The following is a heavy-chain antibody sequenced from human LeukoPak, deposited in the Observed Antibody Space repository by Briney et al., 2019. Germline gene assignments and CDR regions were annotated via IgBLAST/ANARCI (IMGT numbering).Heavy chain of an antibody. D-gene: IGHD2-15*01. CDR3: ARVGHNCSGGSCTGPFDY. V-gene: IGHV1-2*02. J-gene: IGHJ4*02. Sequence: GASVKVSCKASGYTFTGYYMHWVRQAPGQGLEWMGWINPNSGGTNYAQKFQGRVTMTRDTSISTAYMELSGLRSGDTAVYYCARVGHNCSGGSCTGPFDYWGQGTLVTVSS. CDR1: GYTFTGYY. CDR2: INPNSGGT.